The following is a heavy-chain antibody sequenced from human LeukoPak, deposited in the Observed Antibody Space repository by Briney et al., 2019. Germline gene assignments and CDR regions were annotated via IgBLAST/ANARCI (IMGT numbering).Heavy chain of an antibody. CDR1: GFTFSGYG. V-gene: IGHV3-30*02. D-gene: IGHD6-13*01. J-gene: IGHJ3*02. CDR3: ARDQRLAAAGSSPWTFDI. CDR2: IRYDGRNK. Sequence: GGSLRLSCAASGFTFSGYGMHWVRQAPGKGLEWVAFIRYDGRNKYYADSVKGRFTISRDNSKNTLYLQMNSLRAEDTAVYYCARDQRLAAAGSSPWTFDIWGQGTMVTVSS.